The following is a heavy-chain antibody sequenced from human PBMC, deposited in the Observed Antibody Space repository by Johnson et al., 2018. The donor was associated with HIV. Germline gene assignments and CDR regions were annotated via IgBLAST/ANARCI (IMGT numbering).Heavy chain of an antibody. J-gene: IGHJ3*01. CDR3: ARGIGDEYAFDA. V-gene: IGHV3-30*03. D-gene: IGHD2-21*01. CDR2: ISFDGLNK. CDR1: GFSFSSYG. Sequence: QVQLVESGGGVVQPGRSLRLSCAASGFSFSSYGMHWVRQAPGKGLEWVAVISFDGLNKNYADSVRGRFTISRDNSKNTLYLQMNSLRAEDTALYYCARGIGDEYAFDAWGQGTMVTVSS.